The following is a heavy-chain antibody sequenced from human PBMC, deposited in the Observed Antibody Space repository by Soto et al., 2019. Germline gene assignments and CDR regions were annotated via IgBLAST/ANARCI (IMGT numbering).Heavy chain of an antibody. Sequence: QVQLVQSGAEVKKPGASVKVSCKASGYTFSDYYVHWVRQAPGQGLEWMGWINPYSGATDYAQKFQDWVTMTGDASVRTAYLELATLVSDDTAVYYCARAWANGARNWFSPWGQGTLVIVSS. CDR1: GYTFSDYY. CDR3: ARAWANGARNWFSP. CDR2: INPYSGAT. J-gene: IGHJ5*02. D-gene: IGHD7-27*01. V-gene: IGHV1-2*04.